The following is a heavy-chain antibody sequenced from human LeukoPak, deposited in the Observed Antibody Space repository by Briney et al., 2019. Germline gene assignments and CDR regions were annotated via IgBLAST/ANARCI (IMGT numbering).Heavy chain of an antibody. CDR1: GGSISSYY. J-gene: IGHJ4*02. D-gene: IGHD5-24*01. CDR2: IYYSGST. CDR3: ARQREMATIIDY. Sequence: SETLSLTCAVSGGSISSYYWSWIRQPPGKGLEWIGYIYYSGSTNYNPSLKSRVTISVDTSKNQFSLKLSSVTAADTAVYYCARQREMATIIDYWGQGTLVTVSS. V-gene: IGHV4-59*08.